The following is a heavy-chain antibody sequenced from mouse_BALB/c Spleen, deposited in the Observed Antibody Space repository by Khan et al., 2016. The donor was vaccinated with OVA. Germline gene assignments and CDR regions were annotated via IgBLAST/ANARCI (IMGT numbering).Heavy chain of an antibody. CDR2: IDPEFGNT. J-gene: IGHJ4*01. Sequence: VQLQQSGAELVKPGASVKLSCTASGFNIKDTYIHWVKQRPEQGLEWIGRIDPEFGNTKYDPKFQDKATIIADTSSNPAYLQLSSLTSEDAAVYFCTRTEIHYYGSYAMDYWGQGTSVTVSS. CDR3: TRTEIHYYGSYAMDY. CDR1: GFNIKDTY. D-gene: IGHD1-2*01. V-gene: IGHV14-3*02.